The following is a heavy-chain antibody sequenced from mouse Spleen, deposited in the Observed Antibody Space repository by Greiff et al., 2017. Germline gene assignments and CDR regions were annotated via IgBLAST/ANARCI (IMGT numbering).Heavy chain of an antibody. Sequence: QVQLKQPGAELVRPGSSVKLSCKASGYTFTSYWMDWVKQRPGQGLEWIGNIYPSDSETHYNQKFKDKATLTVDKSSSTAYMQLSSLTSEDSAVYYCARKGGTLFDYWGQGTTLTVSS. J-gene: IGHJ2*01. CDR2: IYPSDSET. CDR1: GYTFTSYW. V-gene: IGHV1-61*01. CDR3: ARKGGTLFDY. D-gene: IGHD4-1*01.